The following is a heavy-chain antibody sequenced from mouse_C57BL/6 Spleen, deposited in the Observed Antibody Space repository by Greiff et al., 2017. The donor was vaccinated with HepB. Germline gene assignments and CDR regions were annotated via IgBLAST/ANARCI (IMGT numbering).Heavy chain of an antibody. CDR3: ARLNGSSYGYFDY. CDR2: INPGSGGT. V-gene: IGHV1-54*01. Sequence: VQLQQSGAELVRPGPSVKVSCKASGYAFTNYLIEWVKQRPGQGLEWIGVINPGSGGTNYNEKFKGKATLTADKSSSTAYMQLSSLTSEDSAVYFCARLNGSSYGYFDYWGQGTTLTVSS. CDR1: GYAFTNYL. D-gene: IGHD1-1*01. J-gene: IGHJ2*01.